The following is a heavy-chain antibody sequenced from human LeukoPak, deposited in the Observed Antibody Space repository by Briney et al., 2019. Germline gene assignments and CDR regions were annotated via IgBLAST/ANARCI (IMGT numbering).Heavy chain of an antibody. V-gene: IGHV3-74*01. CDR1: GFTFSSNW. CDR3: ARARHYYDSSGYSYRFDY. Sequence: GGSLRLSCAASGFTFSSNWMHWVRQAPGKGLVWVSRIYIDGSSTSYADSVKGRFTISRDNAKNTLYLQMNSLRAEDTAIYYCARARHYYDSSGYSYRFDYWGQGTLVTVSS. CDR2: IYIDGSST. J-gene: IGHJ4*02. D-gene: IGHD3-22*01.